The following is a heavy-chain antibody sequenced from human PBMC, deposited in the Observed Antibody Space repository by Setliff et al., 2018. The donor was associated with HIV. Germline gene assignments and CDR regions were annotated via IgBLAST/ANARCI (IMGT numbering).Heavy chain of an antibody. J-gene: IGHJ5*02. CDR1: GGTFSSYA. CDR3: VGLGYSFSYRWWFDP. D-gene: IGHD5-18*01. Sequence: ASVKVSCKGSGGTFSSYAISWVRQAPGQGLEWMGGIIPIFGPTNYAQKCQGRHTITADESTSTAYMELSSLRSEDTAVYYCVGLGYSFSYRWWFDPWGQGTLVTVSS. CDR2: IIPIFGPT. V-gene: IGHV1-69*13.